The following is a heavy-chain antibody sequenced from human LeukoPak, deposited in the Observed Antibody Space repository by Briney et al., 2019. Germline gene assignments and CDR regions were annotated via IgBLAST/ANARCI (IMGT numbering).Heavy chain of an antibody. CDR3: AKDGLYYDGSEHVYYFDS. D-gene: IGHD3-22*01. V-gene: IGHV3-23*01. Sequence: PGGSLRLSYAASGFTFSRSAMTWVRQGPGTGLEFVASIIYSGGATYYADSVKGRFTISRDNSKNTLYLQMNSLRAEDTALYYCAKDGLYYDGSEHVYYFDSWGQGTLVTVSS. CDR2: IIYSGGAT. CDR1: GFTFSRSA. J-gene: IGHJ4*02.